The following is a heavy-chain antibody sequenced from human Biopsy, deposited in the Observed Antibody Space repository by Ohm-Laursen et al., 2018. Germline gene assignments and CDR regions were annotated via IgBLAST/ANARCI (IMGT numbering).Heavy chain of an antibody. Sequence: SVKVSRKSSGYTFTDYYAHWVRQAPGHGLKWMGWIDTINGGARYAQKFQGRVTMTRDTSISTAYMELSRLTSDDTAVYYCARERDPWGQGTLVTVSS. CDR2: IDTINGGA. J-gene: IGHJ5*02. CDR3: ARERDP. V-gene: IGHV1-2*02. CDR1: GYTFTDYY.